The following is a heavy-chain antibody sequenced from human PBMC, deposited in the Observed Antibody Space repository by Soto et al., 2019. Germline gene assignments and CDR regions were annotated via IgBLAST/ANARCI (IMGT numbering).Heavy chain of an antibody. CDR2: ISNNGSNI. CDR1: GFTFSSHS. V-gene: IGHV3-48*02. Sequence: EVQLVESGGGLVQPGGSLRLSCAASGFTFSSHSMNWVRQAPGKGLEWVSYISNNGSNIYYADSVKGRFTISRDNAKNSLYLQMNSLRDEDTAVYYCARDPYSSTTVTIFDYWGQGTLVTVSS. D-gene: IGHD4-17*01. J-gene: IGHJ4*02. CDR3: ARDPYSSTTVTIFDY.